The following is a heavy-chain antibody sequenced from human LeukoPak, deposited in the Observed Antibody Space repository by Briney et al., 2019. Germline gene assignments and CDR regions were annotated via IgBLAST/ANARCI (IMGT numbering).Heavy chain of an antibody. Sequence: GGSLGLSCAASGFTFSSYSMNWVRQAPGKGLEWVSSISSSSSYIYYADSVKGRFTISRDNAKNSLYLQMNSLRADDTAVYYCAKDLGLSVGSTPFDYWGQGTLVTVSS. V-gene: IGHV3-21*04. CDR1: GFTFSSYS. CDR3: AKDLGLSVGSTPFDY. CDR2: ISSSSSYI. J-gene: IGHJ4*02. D-gene: IGHD1-26*01.